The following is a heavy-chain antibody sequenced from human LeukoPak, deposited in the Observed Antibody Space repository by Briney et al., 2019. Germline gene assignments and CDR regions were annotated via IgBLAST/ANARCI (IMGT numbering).Heavy chain of an antibody. Sequence: SETLSLTCTVSGGSIRSDYWSCVRQPPGKGLEWIGYIHYSGSTNYNASLKSRLTMSVDMSKNQFSLKLTSVTAADTAVYYCARLGSKTTVAPPAFDCWGQGTLVTVSS. CDR2: IHYSGST. CDR3: ARLGSKTTVAPPAFDC. D-gene: IGHD4-23*01. J-gene: IGHJ4*02. V-gene: IGHV4-59*01. CDR1: GGSIRSDY.